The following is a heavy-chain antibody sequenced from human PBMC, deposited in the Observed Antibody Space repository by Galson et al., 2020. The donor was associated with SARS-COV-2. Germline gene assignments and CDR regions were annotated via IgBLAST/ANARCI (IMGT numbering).Heavy chain of an antibody. V-gene: IGHV3-48*01. CDR1: GFTFSSYS. CDR2: ISRSSSTI. CDR3: ARDQGGCFDP. J-gene: IGHJ5*02. Sequence: GGSLRLSCAASGFTFSSYSMNWVRQAPGKGLAWVSYISRSSSTIYYADSVKGRLTITRDNAKNSLYLQMNSLRAEDTAVYYCARDQGGCFDPWGQGTLVTVSS. D-gene: IGHD3-16*01.